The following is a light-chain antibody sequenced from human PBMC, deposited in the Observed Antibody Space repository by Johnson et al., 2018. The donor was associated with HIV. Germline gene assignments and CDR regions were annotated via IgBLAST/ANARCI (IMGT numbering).Light chain of an antibody. V-gene: IGLV1-51*02. CDR1: SSNIGNNY. CDR3: GTWDSSLSAGV. J-gene: IGLJ1*01. Sequence: QSVLTQPPSVSAAPGQKVNISCSGSSSNIGNNYVSWYQQLPGTAPKLLIYENTKRPSGIPDRFSGSKSGTSATLGITGLQTGDEADYYCGTWDSSLSAGVFGTGTKVTVL. CDR2: ENT.